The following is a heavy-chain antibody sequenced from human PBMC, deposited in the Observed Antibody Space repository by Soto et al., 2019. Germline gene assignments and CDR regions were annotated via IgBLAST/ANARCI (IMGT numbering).Heavy chain of an antibody. V-gene: IGHV4-59*01. CDR1: GDSISSYY. CDR3: ARDQGIGASGPFDY. J-gene: IGHJ4*02. D-gene: IGHD6-13*01. Sequence: QVQLQESGPGLIKPSETLSLTCTVSGDSISSYYWSWIRQPPGKGLEWIGFIYYSGNTNYNPSLKSRVTMSIDTSKNQFSLKLSSVTAADTAVYYCARDQGIGASGPFDYWGLGSLSPSPQ. CDR2: IYYSGNT.